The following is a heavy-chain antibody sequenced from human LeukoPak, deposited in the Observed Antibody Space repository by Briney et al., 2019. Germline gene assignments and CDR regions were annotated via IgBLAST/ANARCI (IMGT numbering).Heavy chain of an antibody. Sequence: ASVKVSCKASGYTFTAYYIHWKRQAPAQGLEWMGRINPNSGGTNYAQKFQGRVTMARDTSISTAYMEQSRLRSDDTAVYYCARESSISATSTLPWFDPWGLGTLVTVSS. J-gene: IGHJ5*02. CDR2: INPNSGGT. V-gene: IGHV1-2*06. D-gene: IGHD2-2*01. CDR1: GYTFTAYY. CDR3: ARESSISATSTLPWFDP.